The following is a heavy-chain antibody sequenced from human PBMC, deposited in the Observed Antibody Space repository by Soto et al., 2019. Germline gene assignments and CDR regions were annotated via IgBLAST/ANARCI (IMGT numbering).Heavy chain of an antibody. CDR3: ATIALLWFGELLPQKGNWFDP. D-gene: IGHD3-10*01. Sequence: GASVKVSCKVSGYTLTELSMHWVRQAPGKGLEWMGSFDPEDGETIYAQKFQGRVTMTEDTSTDTAYMELSSLRSEDTAVYYCATIALLWFGELLPQKGNWFDPWGQGTLVTVSS. CDR1: GYTLTELS. J-gene: IGHJ5*02. CDR2: FDPEDGET. V-gene: IGHV1-24*01.